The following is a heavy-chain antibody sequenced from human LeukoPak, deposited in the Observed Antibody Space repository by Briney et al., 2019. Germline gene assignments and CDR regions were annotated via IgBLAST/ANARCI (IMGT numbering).Heavy chain of an antibody. CDR3: ARARVILEWLLGPYYYMDV. CDR1: GFTFSSYS. Sequence: PGGSLRLSCAASGFTFSSYSMNWVRQAPGKGLEWVSYISSSSSTIYYADSVKGRFTISRDNAKNSLYLQMNSLRAEDTAVYYCARARVILEWLLGPYYYMDVWGKGTTVTVSS. CDR2: ISSSSSTI. J-gene: IGHJ6*03. V-gene: IGHV3-48*01. D-gene: IGHD3-3*01.